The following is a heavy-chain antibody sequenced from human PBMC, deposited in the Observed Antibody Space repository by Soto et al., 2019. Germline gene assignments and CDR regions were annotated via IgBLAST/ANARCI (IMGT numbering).Heavy chain of an antibody. J-gene: IGHJ5*02. CDR1: GFTFSSYS. CDR2: ISSSSSYI. CDR3: AREGRYCSGGSCYPTGWFDP. V-gene: IGHV3-21*01. D-gene: IGHD2-15*01. Sequence: EVQLVESGGGLVKPGGSLRLSCAASGFTFSSYSMNWVRQAPGKGLEWVSSISSSSSYIYYADSVKGRFIISRDNAKNSLYLQMNSLRAEDTAVYYCAREGRYCSGGSCYPTGWFDPWGQGTLVTVSS.